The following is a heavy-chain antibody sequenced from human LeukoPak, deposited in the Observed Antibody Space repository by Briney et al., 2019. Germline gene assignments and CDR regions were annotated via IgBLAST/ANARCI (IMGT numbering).Heavy chain of an antibody. CDR2: IYSGGTT. CDR1: GFTVSSNY. V-gene: IGHV3-53*01. J-gene: IGHJ2*01. D-gene: IGHD1-26*01. CDR3: ARVSGSYSPDWYFDL. Sequence: GGSLRLSCAASGFTVSSNYMSWARQAPGKGLEWVSVIYSGGTTYYADSVKGRFTISRDNSKNTLYLQLNSLRAEDTAAYYCARVSGSYSPDWYFDLWGRGTLVTVSS.